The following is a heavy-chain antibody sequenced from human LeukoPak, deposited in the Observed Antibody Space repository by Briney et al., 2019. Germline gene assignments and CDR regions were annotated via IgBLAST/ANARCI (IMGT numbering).Heavy chain of an antibody. CDR3: ARDDYGDFHFDY. CDR1: GGSISSYY. CDR2: IYYSGST. V-gene: IGHV4-59*01. D-gene: IGHD4-17*01. Sequence: SETPSPTCTVSGGSISSYYWSWIRQPPGKGLEWIGYIYYSGSTNYNPSLKSRVTISVDTSKNQFSLKLSSVTAADTAVYYCARDDYGDFHFDYWGQGTLVTVSS. J-gene: IGHJ4*02.